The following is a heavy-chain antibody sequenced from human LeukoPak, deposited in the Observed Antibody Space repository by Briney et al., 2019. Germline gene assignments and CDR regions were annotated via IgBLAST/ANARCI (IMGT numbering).Heavy chain of an antibody. CDR3: AGEMWPVGVSYFDY. CDR1: GGSVSSGPYY. D-gene: IGHD6-19*01. V-gene: IGHV4-61*01. CDR2: IYYSGST. Sequence: NPSETLSLTCTVSGGSVSSGPYYWSWIRQPPGKGLEWIGYIYYSGSTNYNPSLESRVTISIDTSKNQFSLKLSSVTAADTAVYYCAGEMWPVGVSYFDYWGQGILVTVSS. J-gene: IGHJ4*02.